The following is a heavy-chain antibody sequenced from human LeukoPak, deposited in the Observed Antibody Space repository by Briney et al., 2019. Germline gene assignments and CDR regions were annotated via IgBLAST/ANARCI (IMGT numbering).Heavy chain of an antibody. CDR1: GFTVSSNY. V-gene: IGHV3-53*01. CDR2: IYSGGST. Sequence: PGGSLRLSCAASGFTVSSNYMSWVRQAPGKGLEWVSVIYSGGSTYYADSVKGRFTISRDNSKNTLYLQMNSLRAEDTAVYYCARSYCSGGSCYGYPDYWGQGTLVTVSS. D-gene: IGHD2-15*01. CDR3: ARSYCSGGSCYGYPDY. J-gene: IGHJ4*02.